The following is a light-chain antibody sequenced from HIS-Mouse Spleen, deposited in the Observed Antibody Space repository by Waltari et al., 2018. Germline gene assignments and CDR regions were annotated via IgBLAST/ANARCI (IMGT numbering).Light chain of an antibody. J-gene: IGLJ2*01. CDR3: CSYAGSSTFEV. CDR2: EGS. Sequence: QSALTQPASVSGSPGQSITISRTGTRSDVGSYNLVSWYQQHPGKAPKLMIYEGSKRPSGVSNRFSGSKSGNTASLTISGLQAEDEADYYCCSYAGSSTFEVFGGGTKLTVL. V-gene: IGLV2-23*03. CDR1: RSDVGSYNL.